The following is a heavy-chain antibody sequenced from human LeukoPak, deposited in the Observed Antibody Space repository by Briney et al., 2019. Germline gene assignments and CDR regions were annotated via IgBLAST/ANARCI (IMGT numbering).Heavy chain of an antibody. Sequence: KPSEALSLTCTVSGGSISSSSYYWGWIRQPPGKGLEWIGSIYYSGSTYYNPSLKSRVTISVDTSKNQFSLKLSSVTAADTAVYYCARPGVGYWGQGTLVTVSS. CDR3: ARPGVGY. D-gene: IGHD3-3*01. CDR1: GGSISSSSYY. CDR2: IYYSGST. J-gene: IGHJ4*02. V-gene: IGHV4-39*01.